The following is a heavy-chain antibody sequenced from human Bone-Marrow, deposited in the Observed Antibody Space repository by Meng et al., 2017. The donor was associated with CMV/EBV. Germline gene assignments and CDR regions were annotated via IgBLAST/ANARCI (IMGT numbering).Heavy chain of an antibody. D-gene: IGHD4-11*01. Sequence: ASVKVSCKASGYTFTGYYIHWVRQAPGQGLEWMGWINPDSGGTNYAQKFQGRVTMTRDTSVSTASMELSRLRSDDTAVYYCARDKPTTISTSDAFDIWGQATMATVSS. V-gene: IGHV1-2*02. CDR1: GYTFTGYY. CDR3: ARDKPTTISTSDAFDI. CDR2: INPDSGGT. J-gene: IGHJ3*02.